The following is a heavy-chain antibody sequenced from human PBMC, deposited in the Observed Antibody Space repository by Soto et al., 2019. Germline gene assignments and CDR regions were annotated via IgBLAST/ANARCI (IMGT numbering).Heavy chain of an antibody. CDR1: GFTLSNYG. D-gene: IGHD1-1*01. CDR2: IWYAGTAT. V-gene: IGHV3-33*01. Sequence: QVQLVESGGGVVQPGRSLTLSCVASGFTLSNYGMHWVRQAPGNGLEWVAVIWYAGTATYSADSVKGRFSISRDNAKNEVFLQLRSLIAEATAVYYCARNVGSSGTSRWFDTWGQGTLVTVSS. J-gene: IGHJ5*02. CDR3: ARNVGSSGTSRWFDT.